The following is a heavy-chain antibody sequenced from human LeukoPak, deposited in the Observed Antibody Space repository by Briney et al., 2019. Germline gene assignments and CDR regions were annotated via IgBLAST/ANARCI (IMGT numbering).Heavy chain of an antibody. J-gene: IGHJ4*02. CDR1: GGSISSYY. Sequence: PSETLSLTCTVPGGSISSYYWSWIRQPPGKGLEWIGQIYFSESTDYNPSLKSRVTISVDTSKNHFSLKVTSVTAADTAVYYCARGGYSLPYYFDYWGQGTLVTVSS. D-gene: IGHD5-12*01. CDR2: IYFSEST. V-gene: IGHV4-59*01. CDR3: ARGGYSLPYYFDY.